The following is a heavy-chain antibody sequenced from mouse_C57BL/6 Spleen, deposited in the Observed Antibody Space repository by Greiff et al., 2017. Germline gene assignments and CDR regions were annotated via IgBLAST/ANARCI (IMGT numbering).Heavy chain of an antibody. CDR3: ARGDTGTKDFDY. CDR1: GFTFSSYA. CDR2: ISDGGSYT. V-gene: IGHV5-4*01. D-gene: IGHD4-1*01. J-gene: IGHJ2*01. Sequence: EVQLVESGGGLVKPGGSLKLSCAASGFTFSSYAMSWVRQTPEKRLEWVATISDGGSYTYYPDNVKGRFTISRDNAKNNLYLQMSHLKSEDTAMXYCARGDTGTKDFDYWGQGTTLTVSS.